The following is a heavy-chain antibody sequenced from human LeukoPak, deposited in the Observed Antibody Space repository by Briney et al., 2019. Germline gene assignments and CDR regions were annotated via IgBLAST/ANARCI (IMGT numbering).Heavy chain of an antibody. D-gene: IGHD2-15*01. CDR3: AKVVAAKLNYYGLDV. J-gene: IGHJ6*02. CDR1: GFTFSSYA. Sequence: RAGGSLRLSCAASGFTFSSYAMSWVRQAPGKGLEWVSAISGSGGSTYYADSVKGRFTISRDTSKNTLYLQMTSLRADETAVYYCAKVVAAKLNYYGLDVWGQGTTVTVSS. CDR2: ISGSGGST. V-gene: IGHV3-23*01.